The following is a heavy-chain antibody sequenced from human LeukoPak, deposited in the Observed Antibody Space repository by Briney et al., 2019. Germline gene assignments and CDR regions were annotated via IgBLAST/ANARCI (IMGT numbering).Heavy chain of an antibody. Sequence: GGSLRLSCAASGFTFSSYAMSWVRQAPGKGLEWVSAISGSGGSTYYADSVKGRFTISRGNSKNTLYLQMNSLRAEDTAVYYCAKTKDIVLMVYGPAFDIWGQGTMVTVSS. CDR1: GFTFSSYA. D-gene: IGHD2-8*01. CDR2: ISGSGGST. CDR3: AKTKDIVLMVYGPAFDI. V-gene: IGHV3-23*01. J-gene: IGHJ3*02.